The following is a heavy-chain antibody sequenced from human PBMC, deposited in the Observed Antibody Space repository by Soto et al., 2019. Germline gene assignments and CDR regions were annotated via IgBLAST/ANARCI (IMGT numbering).Heavy chain of an antibody. V-gene: IGHV4-30-2*01. CDR2: TYHSGNP. CDR3: ARETHGDYVGYVDP. Sequence: QLQMQESGSRLVKSSETLSLTGAVSGDNISNGGYSCAWIRQQPGKTLEGIGHTYHSGNPYYKPSLKSRVIISVDRSKNQFYLKLISVTAAYTAVYYCARETHGDYVGYVDPWVQGTVVIVFS. CDR1: GDNISNGGYS. J-gene: IGHJ5*02. D-gene: IGHD4-17*01.